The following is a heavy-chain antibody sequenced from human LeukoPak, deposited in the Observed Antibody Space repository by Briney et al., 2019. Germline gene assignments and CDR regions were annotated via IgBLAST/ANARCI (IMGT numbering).Heavy chain of an antibody. CDR2: IYSGDST. D-gene: IGHD1-26*01. J-gene: IGHJ4*02. Sequence: GGSLRLSCAASGFTVSSNYKSWVRQAPGKGLEWVSVIYSGDSTYYADSVKGRFTISRDNSKNTLYLQMNSLRAEDTAVYYCARVHLGGATFYFDYWGQGTLVTVSS. CDR1: GFTVSSNY. V-gene: IGHV3-53*01. CDR3: ARVHLGGATFYFDY.